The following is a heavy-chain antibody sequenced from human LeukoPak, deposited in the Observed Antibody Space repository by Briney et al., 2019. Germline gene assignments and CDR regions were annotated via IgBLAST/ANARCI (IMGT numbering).Heavy chain of an antibody. CDR3: TRESLYVPRWFDP. CDR1: GYTFTSYD. J-gene: IGHJ5*02. CDR2: MNPNSGNT. D-gene: IGHD5/OR15-5a*01. Sequence: ASVKVSCKASGYTFTSYDINWVRQAPGQGLEWMGWMNPNSGNTGYAQKFQGRVTMTRDTSINTAYMELNTLIPEDTAVYYCTRESLYVPRWFDPWGQGTLVTVSS. V-gene: IGHV1-8*01.